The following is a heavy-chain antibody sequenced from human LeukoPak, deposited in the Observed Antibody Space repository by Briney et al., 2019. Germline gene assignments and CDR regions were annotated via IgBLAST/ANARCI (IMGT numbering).Heavy chain of an antibody. Sequence: PSETLSLTCTVSGGSINSTSYYWSWIRQPAGKGLEWIGRIYTSGNTNYHPSLKSRVTISVDKSRNQFSLKMSSVTAADTAVYYCARGTVVVPAAISPFDFWGQGTLVIVSS. CDR1: GGSINSTSYY. CDR3: ARGTVVVPAAISPFDF. CDR2: IYTSGNT. J-gene: IGHJ4*02. V-gene: IGHV4-61*02. D-gene: IGHD2-2*02.